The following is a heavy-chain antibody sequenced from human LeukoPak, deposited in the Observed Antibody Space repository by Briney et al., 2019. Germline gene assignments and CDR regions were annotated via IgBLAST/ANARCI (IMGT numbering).Heavy chain of an antibody. CDR2: IYSGGST. CDR3: AREPPYSYGYTGVDY. CDR1: GFTVSSNY. Sequence: GGSLRLSCAASGFTVSSNYMSWVRQAPGKGLEWVSVIYSGGSTYYADSVKGRFTISRDNSKNTLYLQMNSLRAEDTAVSYCAREPPYSYGYTGVDYWGQGTLVTVSS. V-gene: IGHV3-66*01. J-gene: IGHJ4*02. D-gene: IGHD5-18*01.